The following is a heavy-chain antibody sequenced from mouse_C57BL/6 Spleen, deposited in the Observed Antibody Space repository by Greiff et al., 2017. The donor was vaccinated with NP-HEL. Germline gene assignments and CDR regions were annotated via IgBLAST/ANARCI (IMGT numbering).Heavy chain of an antibody. D-gene: IGHD2-5*01. J-gene: IGHJ1*03. CDR3: TRDDYSNYYWYFDV. V-gene: IGHV5-9-1*02. CDR1: GFTFSSYA. CDR2: ISSGGDYI. Sequence: EVKLMESGEGLVKPGGSLKLSCAASGFTFSSYAMSWVRQTPEKRLEWVAYISSGGDYIYYADTVKGRFTISRDNARNTLYLQMSSLKSEDTAMYYCTRDDYSNYYWYFDVWGTGTTVTVSS.